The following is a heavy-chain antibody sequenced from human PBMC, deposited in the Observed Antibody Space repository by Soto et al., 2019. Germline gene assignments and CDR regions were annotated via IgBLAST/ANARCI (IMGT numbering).Heavy chain of an antibody. CDR2: ISDRGGST. CDR1: GFTFSNYA. D-gene: IGHD6-19*01. CDR3: AKSTQTSGCHGMDV. Sequence: GGSLRLSCAASGFTFSNYAMAWVRQAPGEGLEWVSGISDRGGSTYYADSMTGRFTISRDNSKNTLYLQMNSLRAEDTAVYYCAKSTQTSGCHGMDVWVQGTMLTVAS. J-gene: IGHJ6*02. V-gene: IGHV3-23*01.